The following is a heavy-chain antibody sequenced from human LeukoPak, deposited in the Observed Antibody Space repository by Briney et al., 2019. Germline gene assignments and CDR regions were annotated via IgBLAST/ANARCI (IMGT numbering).Heavy chain of an antibody. CDR1: RFTFDTSW. CDR3: ARVLGASYDNFGPDAFDV. D-gene: IGHD3-16*01. CDR2: IQLDGSDK. Sequence: SGGSLRLSCAASRFTFDTSWMSWVRQSPGKGLEWVANIQLDGSDKYYLDSVKGRFTISRDNAKNSLYLQMNSLRVEDTAVYYCARVLGASYDNFGPDAFDVWGLGTKVTVSS. V-gene: IGHV3-7*04. J-gene: IGHJ3*01.